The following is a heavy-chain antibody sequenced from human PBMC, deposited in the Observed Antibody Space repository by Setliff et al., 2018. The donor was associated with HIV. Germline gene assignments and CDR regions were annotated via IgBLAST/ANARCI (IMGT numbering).Heavy chain of an antibody. J-gene: IGHJ6*02. CDR3: ASPPRGYSFHYGLDV. V-gene: IGHV1-69*05. Sequence: SVKVSCKVSGGSFSSYAITWVRQAPGQGLEWPGGITPTFGTVTYAQRFQDRVTITTDESTSAAYMELSSLRSEDTAVYYCASPPRGYSFHYGLDVWGQGTTVTVSS. CDR2: ITPTFGTV. D-gene: IGHD6-25*01. CDR1: GGSFSSYA.